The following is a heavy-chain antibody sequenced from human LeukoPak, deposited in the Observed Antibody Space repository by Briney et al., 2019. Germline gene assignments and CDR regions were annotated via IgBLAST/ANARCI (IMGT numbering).Heavy chain of an antibody. CDR3: TTYYYGSGSWFAYFDY. CDR2: IKSKTDGGTT. V-gene: IGHV3-15*01. J-gene: IGHJ4*02. CDR1: GFTFSNAW. D-gene: IGHD3-10*01. Sequence: GGSLRLSCAASGFTFSNAWMSWVRQAPGKGLEWVGRIKSKTDGGTTGYAAPVKGRFTISRDDSKNTLYLQMNSLKTEDTAVYYCTTYYYGSGSWFAYFDYWGQGTLVTVSS.